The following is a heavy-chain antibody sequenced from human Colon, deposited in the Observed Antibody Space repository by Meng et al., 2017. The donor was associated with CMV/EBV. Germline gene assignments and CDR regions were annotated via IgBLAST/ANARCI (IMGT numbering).Heavy chain of an antibody. V-gene: IGHV3-7*01. CDR1: GFAFSYSE. CDR3: ARRSLYCDY. Sequence: GESLKISCAASGFAFSYSEMNWVRQAPGKGLEWVANIKQDGSEKYYVDSVKGRFTISRDNAKNSLYLQMNSLRAEDTAVYYCARRSLYCDYWGQGTLVTVSS. D-gene: IGHD3-16*02. CDR2: IKQDGSEK. J-gene: IGHJ4*02.